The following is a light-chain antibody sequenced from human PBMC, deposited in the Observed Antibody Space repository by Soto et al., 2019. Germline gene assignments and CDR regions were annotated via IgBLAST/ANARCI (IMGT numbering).Light chain of an antibody. CDR2: DAS. Sequence: EIVLTQSPATLSLSPGERATLSCRASQSVSSYLAWYQQKPGQAPRLLIYDASNRATGIPARFSGSGSGTDFTLTISSLEPEDFAVYYCQQRSISGPMYTFGQGTKLEIK. CDR1: QSVSSY. CDR3: QQRSISGPMYT. J-gene: IGKJ2*01. V-gene: IGKV3-11*01.